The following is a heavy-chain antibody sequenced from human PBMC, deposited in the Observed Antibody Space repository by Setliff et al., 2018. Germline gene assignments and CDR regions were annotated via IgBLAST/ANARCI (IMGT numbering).Heavy chain of an antibody. CDR1: AGSVSSSSYY. J-gene: IGHJ3*01. D-gene: IGHD2-21*02. CDR3: ARLCRGVTFACDVFDV. Sequence: SETLSLTCSVSAGSVSSSSYYWGWIRQPPGKGLEWIGSIHDSGTTYYNPSLKSRVTISIDTAKNHFSLTLSSVTAADTATYYCARLCRGVTFACDVFDVWGPGALVTVSS. V-gene: IGHV4-39*07. CDR2: IHDSGTT.